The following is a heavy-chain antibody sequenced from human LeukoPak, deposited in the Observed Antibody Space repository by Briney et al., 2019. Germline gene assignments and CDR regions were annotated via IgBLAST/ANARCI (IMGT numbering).Heavy chain of an antibody. CDR2: ISSSSSYI. D-gene: IGHD2-15*01. J-gene: IGHJ6*01. V-gene: IGHV3-21*01. CDR1: GFTFSSYS. CDR3: ARGPLLLPYYYYGMDV. Sequence: GGSLRLSCAASGFTFSSYSMNWVRQAPGKGLEWVSSISSSSSYIYYADSVKGRFTISRDNAKNSLYLQMNSLRAEDTAVYYCARGPLLLPYYYYGMDVWGQGTTVTVSS.